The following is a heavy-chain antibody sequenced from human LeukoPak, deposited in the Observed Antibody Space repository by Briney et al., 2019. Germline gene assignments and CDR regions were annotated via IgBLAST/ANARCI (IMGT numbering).Heavy chain of an antibody. V-gene: IGHV3-48*03. CDR2: ISSSGSTI. CDR3: ARGYDILTGTQYYFDY. CDR1: GFTFSSYE. D-gene: IGHD3-9*01. Sequence: GGSLRLSCAASGFTFSSYEMNWVRQAPGKGLEGVSYISSSGSTIYYADSVKGRFTISRDNAKTSLYLQMDSLRAEDTAVYYCARGYDILTGTQYYFDYWGQGTLVTVSS. J-gene: IGHJ4*02.